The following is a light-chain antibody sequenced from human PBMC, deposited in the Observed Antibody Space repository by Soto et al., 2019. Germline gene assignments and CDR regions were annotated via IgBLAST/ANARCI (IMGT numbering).Light chain of an antibody. J-gene: IGKJ5*01. CDR1: QSVHKF. CDR3: QQRSNWPPIT. Sequence: EIVLTQSPAILSLSPGERAALSCNASQSVHKFLAWYQQKPGQAPRLLVYGASTRADGIPGRFSGSGSGTDLTLTISSLEPQDFAVYYCQQRSNWPPITFGQGTRLEIK. CDR2: GAS. V-gene: IGKV3-11*01.